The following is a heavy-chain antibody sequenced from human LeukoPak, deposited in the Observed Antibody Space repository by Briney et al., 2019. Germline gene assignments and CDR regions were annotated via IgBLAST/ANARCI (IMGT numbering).Heavy chain of an antibody. CDR3: ARARDYNFWSANPGLDY. Sequence: SETLSLTCTVSGGSIRSSYYYWSWIRQPPGKGLEWIGEINHSGSTNYNPSLKSRVTISVDTSKNQFSLKLSSVTAADTAMYYCARARDYNFWSANPGLDYWGQGALVTVSS. CDR2: INHSGST. J-gene: IGHJ4*02. V-gene: IGHV4-39*07. D-gene: IGHD3-3*01. CDR1: GGSIRSSYYY.